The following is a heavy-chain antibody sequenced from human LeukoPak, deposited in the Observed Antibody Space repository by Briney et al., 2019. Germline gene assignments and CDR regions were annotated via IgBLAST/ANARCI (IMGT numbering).Heavy chain of an antibody. Sequence: GGSLRLSCAASGFTFSSYSMNWVRQAPGKGLEWVSSISSSSSYIYYADSVKGRFTISRDNAKNSLYLQMNSLRAEDTAVYYCARDFKSGRIAARAGGAFDIWGQGTMVTVSS. CDR3: ARDFKSGRIAARAGGAFDI. CDR1: GFTFSSYS. D-gene: IGHD6-13*01. CDR2: ISSSSSYI. J-gene: IGHJ3*02. V-gene: IGHV3-21*01.